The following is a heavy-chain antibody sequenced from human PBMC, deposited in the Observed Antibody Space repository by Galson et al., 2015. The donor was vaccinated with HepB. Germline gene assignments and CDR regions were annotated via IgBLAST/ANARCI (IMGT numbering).Heavy chain of an antibody. CDR2: IYSGGST. Sequence: SLRLSCAASGFTVSSNYMSCVRQAPGKGLEWVSVIYSGGSTYYADSVKGRFTISRDNSKNTLYLQMNSLRAEDTAVYYCARASKLRFLEGFDYWGQGTLVTVSS. CDR3: ARASKLRFLEGFDY. D-gene: IGHD3-3*01. J-gene: IGHJ4*02. V-gene: IGHV3-53*01. CDR1: GFTVSSNY.